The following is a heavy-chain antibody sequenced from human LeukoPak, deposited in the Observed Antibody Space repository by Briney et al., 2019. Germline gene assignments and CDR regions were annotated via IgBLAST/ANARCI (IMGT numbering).Heavy chain of an antibody. J-gene: IGHJ3*02. CDR2: ISAYNGNT. CDR3: AGGDIVVHDAFDI. V-gene: IGHV1-18*04. D-gene: IGHD2-15*01. Sequence: ASVKVSCKASGYTFTDYHLHWVRQAPGQGLEWMGWISAYNGNTNYAQKLQGRVTMTTDTSTSTAYMELRSLRSDDTAVYYCAGGDIVVHDAFDIWGQGTMVTVSS. CDR1: GYTFTDYH.